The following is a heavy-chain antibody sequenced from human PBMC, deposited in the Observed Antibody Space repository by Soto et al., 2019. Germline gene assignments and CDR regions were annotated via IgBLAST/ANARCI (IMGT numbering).Heavy chain of an antibody. CDR1: EFTFSNYH. CDR2: SSSRSRAI. V-gene: IGHV3-48*02. Sequence: GGSLRPSCAVSEFTFSNYHMNLVRQAPGKGREWVSYSSSRSRAIYYADSVKGRFTSSRENAKNALYLQMNSLRDEDTAVYYCTRDGGRGYDMDVLGQGTTVTVSS. D-gene: IGHD3-16*01. CDR3: TRDGGRGYDMDV. J-gene: IGHJ6*02.